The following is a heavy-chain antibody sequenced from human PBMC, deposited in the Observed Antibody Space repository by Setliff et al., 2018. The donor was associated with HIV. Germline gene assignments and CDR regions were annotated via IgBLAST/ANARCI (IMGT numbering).Heavy chain of an antibody. J-gene: IGHJ5*01. V-gene: IGHV3-30*02. CDR3: TRRAEPHGVGTYYPDS. CDR2: IRFDGSYK. D-gene: IGHD3-10*01. CDR1: RFSLFRDYG. Sequence: GGSLRLSCVASRFSLFRDYGMHWVRQAPGKGLEWVAFIRFDGSYKYYADSVEGRFTISRDNAQHSLFLQMNNLRVEDTAIYYCTRRAEPHGVGTYYPDSWGQGTLVTVSS.